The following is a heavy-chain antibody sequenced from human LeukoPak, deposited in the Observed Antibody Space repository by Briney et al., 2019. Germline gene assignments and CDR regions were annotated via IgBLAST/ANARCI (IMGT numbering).Heavy chain of an antibody. Sequence: GGSLRLSCAASEFTFSIYSMNWVRQAPGKGLEWIPYISGDGNSIYYADSVKGRFTISRDNAKSSLCLQMNSLRDEDTAVYYCARYFGDPQGMDVWGQGTTVIVSS. CDR3: ARYFGDPQGMDV. CDR1: EFTFSIYS. V-gene: IGHV3-48*02. CDR2: ISGDGNSI. J-gene: IGHJ6*02. D-gene: IGHD3-10*01.